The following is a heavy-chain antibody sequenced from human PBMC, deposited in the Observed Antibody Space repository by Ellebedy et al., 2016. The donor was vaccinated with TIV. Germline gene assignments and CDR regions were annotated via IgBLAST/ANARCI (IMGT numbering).Heavy chain of an antibody. CDR1: GFTFSSYW. CDR2: IKQDGSVK. Sequence: GGSLRLSXAASGFTFSSYWMHWVRQAPGKGLEWVANIKQDGSVKKYVDSVKGRFTISRDNAKNSLYLQMNSLRAEDTAVYYCARALGGGDCYWGQGTLVTVSS. J-gene: IGHJ4*02. CDR3: ARALGGGDCY. V-gene: IGHV3-7*01. D-gene: IGHD2-21*02.